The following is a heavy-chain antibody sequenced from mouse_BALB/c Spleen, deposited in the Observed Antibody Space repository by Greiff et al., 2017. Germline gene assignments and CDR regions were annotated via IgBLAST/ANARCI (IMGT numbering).Heavy chain of an antibody. CDR1: GFAFSSYD. CDR3: ARGSSLLGFAY. V-gene: IGHV5-4*02. CDR2: ISDGGSYT. J-gene: IGHJ3*01. Sequence: EVKLMESGGGLVKPGGSLKLSCAASGFAFSSYDMSWVRQTPEKRLEWVATISDGGSYTYYPDSVKGRFTISRDNAKNNLYLQMSSLKSEDTAMYYCARGSSLLGFAYWGQGTLVTVSA.